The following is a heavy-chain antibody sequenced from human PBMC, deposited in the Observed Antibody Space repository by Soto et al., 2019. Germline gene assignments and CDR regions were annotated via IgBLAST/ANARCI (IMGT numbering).Heavy chain of an antibody. V-gene: IGHV1-69*01. Sequence: QVQLVQSGAEVKKPGSSVKVSCKASGGTFSSYAISWVRQAPGQGLEWMGGIIPIFGTANYAQKFQGRVKVSADESKGTGYMGLGSLRSGDTAVYYCARARTDTDCSGGSCHSVGYYSGMDVWGQGTTVTVSS. CDR2: IIPIFGTA. CDR1: GGTFSSYA. CDR3: ARARTDTDCSGGSCHSVGYYSGMDV. J-gene: IGHJ6*02. D-gene: IGHD2-15*01.